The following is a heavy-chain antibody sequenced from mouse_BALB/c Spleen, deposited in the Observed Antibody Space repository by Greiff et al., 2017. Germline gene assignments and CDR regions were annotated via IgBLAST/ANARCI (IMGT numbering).Heavy chain of an antibody. CDR1: GYTFTDYN. CDR3: ASGGYGNYDWYFDV. D-gene: IGHD2-10*02. J-gene: IGHJ1*01. V-gene: IGHV1S29*02. Sequence: EVQLQQSGPELVKPGASVKISCKASGYTFTDYNMHWVKQSHGKSLEWIGYIYPYNGGTGYNQKFKSKATLTVDNSSSTAYMELRSLTSVDSAVYYWASGGYGNYDWYFDVWGAGTTVTVSS. CDR2: IYPYNGGT.